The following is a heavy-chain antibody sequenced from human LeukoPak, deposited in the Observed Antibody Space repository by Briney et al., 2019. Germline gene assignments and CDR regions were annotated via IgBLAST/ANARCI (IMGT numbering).Heavy chain of an antibody. CDR1: GGSISSGTYY. V-gene: IGHV4-61*02. CDR2: MYTGGTT. CDR3: ARYEGGSSSSGVKYFHH. J-gene: IGHJ1*01. Sequence: SETLSLTCTVSGGSISSGTYYWSWLRQPAGKGLEWIGRMYTGGTTNYNPSLKRRVTLSLDSSKNQFSLKLNSVTVADTAVYYCARYEGGSSSSGVKYFHHWGQGTLVNVSS. D-gene: IGHD6-6*01.